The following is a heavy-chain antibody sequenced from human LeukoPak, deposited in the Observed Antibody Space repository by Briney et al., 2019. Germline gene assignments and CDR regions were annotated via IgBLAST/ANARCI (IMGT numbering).Heavy chain of an antibody. V-gene: IGHV4-59*01. CDR3: AIWWSCGGDCYFLDS. D-gene: IGHD2-21*02. J-gene: IGHJ4*02. CDR2: IYYSGNA. Sequence: SETLSLTCTVSGGSISGYYWSWVRQPPGKGLEWVGHIYYSGNAYYNPSLESRVTISLETSKNQFSLKLSSVTAADTAVFYCAIWWSCGGDCYFLDSWGQGTLVTVSS. CDR1: GGSISGYY.